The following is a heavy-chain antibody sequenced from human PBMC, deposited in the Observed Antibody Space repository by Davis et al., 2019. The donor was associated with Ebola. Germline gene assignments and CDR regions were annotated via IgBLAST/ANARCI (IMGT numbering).Heavy chain of an antibody. CDR2: IYYSGST. Sequence: PSETLSLTCTVSGGSISSYYWSWIRQPAGKGLEWIGYIYYSGSTNYNPSLKSRVTISVDTSKNQFSLKLSSVTAADTAVYYCARVIGYSNYYYYYYMDVWGKGTTVTVSS. J-gene: IGHJ6*03. CDR1: GGSISSYY. V-gene: IGHV4-59*01. D-gene: IGHD4-11*01. CDR3: ARVIGYSNYYYYYYMDV.